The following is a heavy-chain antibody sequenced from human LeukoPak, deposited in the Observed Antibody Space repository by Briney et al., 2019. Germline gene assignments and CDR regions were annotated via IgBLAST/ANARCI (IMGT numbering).Heavy chain of an antibody. V-gene: IGHV3-48*01. CDR2: ISSSSSTI. CDR3: ARGYYFFDY. D-gene: IGHD3-10*01. Sequence: PGGSLRLSCAASGFTVSNNYMSWVRQAPGKGLEWVSYISSSSSTIYYADSVKGRFTISRDNAKNSLYLQMNSLRAEDTAVYYCARGYYFFDYWGQGTLVTVSS. J-gene: IGHJ4*02. CDR1: GFTVSNNY.